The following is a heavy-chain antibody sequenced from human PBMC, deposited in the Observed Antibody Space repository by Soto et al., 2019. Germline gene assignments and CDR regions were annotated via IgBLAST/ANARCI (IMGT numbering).Heavy chain of an antibody. D-gene: IGHD1-1*01. Sequence: PSQTLSLTCAISGDSVSDSSVSWNWIRQSTSRGLEWLGRTNIGGKWSYAYAESVRSGITINADTSKNQFSLHLDSVTAEDTDVYYCARDGNWRLDYWGQGALVTVSS. V-gene: IGHV6-1*01. J-gene: IGHJ4*02. CDR1: GDSVSDSSVS. CDR3: ARDGNWRLDY. CDR2: TNIGGKWSY.